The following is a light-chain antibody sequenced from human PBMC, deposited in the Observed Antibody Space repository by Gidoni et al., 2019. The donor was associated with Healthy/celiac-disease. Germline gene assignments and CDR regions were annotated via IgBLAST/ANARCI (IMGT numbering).Light chain of an antibody. CDR3: CSYAGSSTYV. CDR2: EGS. J-gene: IGLJ1*01. CDR1: SSDVGRYNL. V-gene: IGLV2-23*01. Sequence: QSALTQPASVSGSPGQSIPISCTGTSSDVGRYNLVSWYPQPPGKAPKLMSYEGSKRPSGVSNRFSGSKSGNTAYLTISGLQAEDEADYYCCSYAGSSTYVFGTGTKVTVL.